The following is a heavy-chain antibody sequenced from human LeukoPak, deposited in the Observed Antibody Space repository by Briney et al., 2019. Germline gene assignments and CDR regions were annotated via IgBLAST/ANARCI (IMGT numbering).Heavy chain of an antibody. CDR1: GGTFSSYA. J-gene: IGHJ6*02. V-gene: IGHV1-69*01. Sequence: SVKVSCKASGGTFSSYAISWVRQSPGQGLEWMRGIIPIFGTANYAQKFQGRVTITADESTSTAYMELSSLRSEDTAVYYCARVRDYYYYGMDVWGQGTTVTVSS. CDR2: IIPIFGTA. CDR3: ARVRDYYYYGMDV.